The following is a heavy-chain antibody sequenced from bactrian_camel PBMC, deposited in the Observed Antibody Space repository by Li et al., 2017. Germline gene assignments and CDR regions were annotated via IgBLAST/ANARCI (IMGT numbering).Heavy chain of an antibody. Sequence: QLVESGGGSVQVGGTLRLSCTVSGDTYDYCNYDLSWFRQTPGKEREGVATIDIYESYRRTSYADSVKGRFTISKDNAKNTLYLQMNSLKPEDTALYYCANGVNWYDDWGQGTQVTVS. CDR3: ANGVNWYDD. J-gene: IGHJ4*01. V-gene: IGHV3-2*01. D-gene: IGHD6*01. CDR1: GDTYDYCNYD. CDR2: IDIYESYRRT.